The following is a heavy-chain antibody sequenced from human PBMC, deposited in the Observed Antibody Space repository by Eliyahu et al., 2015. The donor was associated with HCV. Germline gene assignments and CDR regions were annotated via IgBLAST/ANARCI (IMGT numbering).Heavy chain of an antibody. CDR1: GYSLNXAGNF. V-gene: IGHV4-31*02. CDR2: IQYSGRT. D-gene: IGHD4-17*01. J-gene: IGHJ2*01. Sequence: QVHLQESGPGLVKPSQTLSLXCNVXGYSLNXAGNFWSWIRQHPGKGLEWIGSIQYSGRTHYNASFKSRITISLDTSKNEFSLEVASVTAADTAVYYCARDKGGDYGPRYFDLWGRGTLVTVSS. CDR3: ARDKGGDYGPRYFDL.